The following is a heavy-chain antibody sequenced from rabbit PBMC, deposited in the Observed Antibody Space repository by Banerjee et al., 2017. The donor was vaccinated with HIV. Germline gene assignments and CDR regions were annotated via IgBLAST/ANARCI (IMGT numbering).Heavy chain of an antibody. V-gene: IGHV1S43*01. D-gene: IGHD2-1*01. CDR2: IYTGSGST. Sequence: QEQLEESGGDLVKPEGSLTLTCTASGFSFSSSYWICWVRQAPGKGLEWIACIYTGSGSTWYASWVNGRFTISGSTSLNTVDLNVTSLTAADTATYFCARDPYAEWGGDWNLWGPGTLVTVS. J-gene: IGHJ4*01. CDR1: GFSFSSSYW. CDR3: ARDPYAEWGGDWNL.